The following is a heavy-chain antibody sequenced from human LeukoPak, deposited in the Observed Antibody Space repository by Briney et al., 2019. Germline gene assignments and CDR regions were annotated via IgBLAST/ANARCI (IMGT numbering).Heavy chain of an antibody. CDR2: IYYSGST. D-gene: IGHD3-22*01. V-gene: IGHV4-59*12. CDR1: GGSISSYY. Sequence: SETLSLTFPVSGGSISSYYWSWIRQPPGKGLEWIGYIYYSGSTNYNPSLKSRVTISVDTSKNQFSLKLSSVTAADTAVYYCARDLPFDGSGYSYDYWGQGTLVTVSS. CDR3: ARDLPFDGSGYSYDY. J-gene: IGHJ4*02.